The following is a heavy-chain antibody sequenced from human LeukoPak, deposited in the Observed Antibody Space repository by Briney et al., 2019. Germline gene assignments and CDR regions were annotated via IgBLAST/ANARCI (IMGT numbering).Heavy chain of an antibody. CDR1: GGSISSSSYY. V-gene: IGHV4-39*01. D-gene: IGHD2-21*01. CDR2: IYYSGST. CDR3: ASHDRAYNNDQRPLN. Sequence: SETLSLTCTVSGGSISSSSYYWGWIRQPPGKGLEWIGSIYYSGSTYYNPSLKSRVTISVDTSKNQVSLKLTSVTAADTAEYYCASHDRAYNNDQRPLNWGQGTLVTVSS. J-gene: IGHJ4*02.